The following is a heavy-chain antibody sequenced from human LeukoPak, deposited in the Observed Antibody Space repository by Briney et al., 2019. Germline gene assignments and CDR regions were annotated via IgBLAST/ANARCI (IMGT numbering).Heavy chain of an antibody. CDR1: GFTFSNYA. J-gene: IGHJ4*02. Sequence: GGSLRLSCAASGFTFSNYAMNWVRQAPGKGLEWVSTISSSGGNTYYADSVKGRFTISRDNSKNTLYLQKNSLRAEDTAIYYCAKDGSRYSSGWYAYWGQGTLVTVSS. CDR3: AKDGSRYSSGWYAY. CDR2: ISSSGGNT. D-gene: IGHD6-19*01. V-gene: IGHV3-23*01.